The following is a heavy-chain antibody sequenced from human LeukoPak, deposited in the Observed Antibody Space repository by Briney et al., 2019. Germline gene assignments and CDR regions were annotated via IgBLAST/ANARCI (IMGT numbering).Heavy chain of an antibody. V-gene: IGHV4-39*01. Sequence: PSETLSLTCTVSGGSISSSSYYWGWIRQPPGKGLEWIGSIYYSGSTCYNPSLKSRVTISVDTSKNQFSLKLSSVTAADTAVYYCARLVATIRDLDYWGQGTLVTVSS. D-gene: IGHD5-12*01. CDR2: IYYSGST. CDR1: GGSISSSSYY. CDR3: ARLVATIRDLDY. J-gene: IGHJ4*02.